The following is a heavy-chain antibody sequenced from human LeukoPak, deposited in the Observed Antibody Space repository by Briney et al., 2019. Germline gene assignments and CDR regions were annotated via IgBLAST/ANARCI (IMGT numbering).Heavy chain of an antibody. J-gene: IGHJ3*02. V-gene: IGHV3-9*03. CDR3: AKATLRIAAAHDAFDI. Sequence: GGSLRLSCAASGFTFDDYAMHWVRQAPGKGLEWVSDISWNSGSIGYADSVEGRFTISRDNAKNSLYLQMNSLRAEDMALYYCAKATLRIAAAHDAFDIWGQGTMVTVSS. D-gene: IGHD6-13*01. CDR1: GFTFDDYA. CDR2: ISWNSGSI.